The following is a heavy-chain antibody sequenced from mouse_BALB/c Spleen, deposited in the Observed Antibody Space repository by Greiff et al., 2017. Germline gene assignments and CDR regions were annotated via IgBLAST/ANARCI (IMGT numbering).Heavy chain of an antibody. D-gene: IGHD2-1*01. J-gene: IGHJ4*01. V-gene: IGHV1-22*01. CDR2: INPNNGGT. Sequence: EVQLQQSGPELVKSGASVKISCKTSGYTFTEYNMHWVKQSHGKSLEWIGCINPNNGGTSYNQKFKGKATLTVDKSSSTAYMELRSLTSEDSAVYYCAGRSTGSYAMDYWDQGASVTVSS. CDR1: GYTFTEYN. CDR3: AGRSTGSYAMDY.